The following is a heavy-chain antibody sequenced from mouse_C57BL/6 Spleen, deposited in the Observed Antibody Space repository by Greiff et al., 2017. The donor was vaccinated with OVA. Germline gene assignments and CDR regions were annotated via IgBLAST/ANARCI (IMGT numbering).Heavy chain of an antibody. CDR1: GYTFTDYN. Sequence: EVQLQQSGPELVKPGASVKIPCKASGYTFTDYNMDWVKQSHGKSLEWIGDINPNNGGTIYNQKFKGKATLTVDKSSSTAYMELRSLTSEDTAVYYCERDYGNYVRFAYWGQGTLVTVSA. D-gene: IGHD2-1*01. V-gene: IGHV1-18*01. CDR3: ERDYGNYVRFAY. CDR2: INPNNGGT. J-gene: IGHJ3*01.